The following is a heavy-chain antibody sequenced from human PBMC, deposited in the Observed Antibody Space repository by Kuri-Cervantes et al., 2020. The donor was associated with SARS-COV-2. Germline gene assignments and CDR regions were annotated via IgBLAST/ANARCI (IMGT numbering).Heavy chain of an antibody. D-gene: IGHD2-2*01. CDR3: AGAPLLGYCSSTSCPKYGMDV. CDR1: GYTFTSYA. V-gene: IGHV1-69*06. Sequence: SVKVSCKASGYTFTSYAMHWVRQAPGQGLEWMGGIIPIFGTANYAQKFQGRVTITADKSASTAYMELSSLRSEDTAVYYCAGAPLLGYCSSTSCPKYGMDVWGQGTTVTVSS. J-gene: IGHJ6*02. CDR2: IIPIFGTA.